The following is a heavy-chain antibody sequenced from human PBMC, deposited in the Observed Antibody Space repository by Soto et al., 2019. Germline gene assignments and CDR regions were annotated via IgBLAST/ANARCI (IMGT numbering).Heavy chain of an antibody. Sequence: QVHLVQSGAEVRKPGASVKISCKTSGYPFPSFEVHWIRQAPGQRPEWMGGISNAGSGNTKYSQKFQDRLTITGDKRATTVYMALSSLTSEDTATYYCARESNHYQDFFQNWGQGTQVTVST. CDR2: ISNAGSGNT. V-gene: IGHV1-3*01. CDR1: GYPFPSFE. D-gene: IGHD2-2*01. J-gene: IGHJ4*02. CDR3: ARESNHYQDFFQN.